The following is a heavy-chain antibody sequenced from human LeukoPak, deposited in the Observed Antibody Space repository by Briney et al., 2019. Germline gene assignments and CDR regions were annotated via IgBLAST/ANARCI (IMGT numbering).Heavy chain of an antibody. J-gene: IGHJ4*02. CDR3: ARHGSGWPFDY. V-gene: IGHV5-51*01. Sequence: GESLKISCKASGYSFTSFWVGWVRQMPGKGLEWMGIIYPSDSDIRYSPSFQGQVTISADKSISTAYLQWSSLKASDTAMYYCARHGSGWPFDYWGQGTLVTVSS. CDR1: GYSFTSFW. D-gene: IGHD6-19*01. CDR2: IYPSDSDI.